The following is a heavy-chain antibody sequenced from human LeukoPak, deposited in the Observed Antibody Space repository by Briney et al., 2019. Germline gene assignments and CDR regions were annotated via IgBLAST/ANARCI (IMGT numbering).Heavy chain of an antibody. D-gene: IGHD3-10*01. Sequence: GGSLRLSCAASGFTFYDYAMHWVRHAPGKGLEWVSGISWNSGSIVYADSVKGRFTISRDNAKNSLYLQMNSLRAEDTALYYCAKEAYGSGSYSLYYFDYWGQGTLVTVSS. CDR2: ISWNSGSI. CDR1: GFTFYDYA. J-gene: IGHJ4*02. V-gene: IGHV3-9*01. CDR3: AKEAYGSGSYSLYYFDY.